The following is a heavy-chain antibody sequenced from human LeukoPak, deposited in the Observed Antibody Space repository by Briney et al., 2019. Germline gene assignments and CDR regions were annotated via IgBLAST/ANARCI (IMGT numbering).Heavy chain of an antibody. V-gene: IGHV3-21*01. Sequence: GGSLRLSCAASGFTFSSYSMNWVRQAPGKGLEWVSSISSSSSYIYYADSVKGRFTISRDNAKNSLYLQMNSLRAEDTAVYYCARVGGYSYGYLDYWGQRTLVTVSS. J-gene: IGHJ4*02. CDR1: GFTFSSYS. CDR2: ISSSSSYI. CDR3: ARVGGYSYGYLDY. D-gene: IGHD5-18*01.